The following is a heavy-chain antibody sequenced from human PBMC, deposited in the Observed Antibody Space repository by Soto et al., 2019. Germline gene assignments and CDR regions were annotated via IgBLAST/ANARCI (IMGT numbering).Heavy chain of an antibody. J-gene: IGHJ4*02. D-gene: IGHD6-13*01. CDR1: GFTFSSYG. CDR3: AKDLVPFSSSWLLDY. Sequence: PGGSLRLSCAASGFTFSSYGMHWVRQAPGKGLEWVAVISYDGSNKYYADSVKGRFTISRDNSKNTLYLQMNSLRAEDTAVYYCAKDLVPFSSSWLLDYWGQGTLVTVSS. V-gene: IGHV3-30*18. CDR2: ISYDGSNK.